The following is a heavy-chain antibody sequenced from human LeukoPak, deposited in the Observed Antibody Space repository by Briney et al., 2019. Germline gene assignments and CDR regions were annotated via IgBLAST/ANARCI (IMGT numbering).Heavy chain of an antibody. V-gene: IGHV3-21*04. CDR3: ARDSLVGSTTPVFDY. CDR2: IDSTSTYI. CDR1: RFTLSTYS. Sequence: GGSLRLSCASSRFTLSTYSMNWVRQAPGEGLEWVSSIDSTSTYIYYADSVKGRFTISRDNAKNSLYLQMDSLRAEDTAVYYSARDSLVGSTTPVFDYWGQGTLVTVSS. D-gene: IGHD1-26*01. J-gene: IGHJ4*02.